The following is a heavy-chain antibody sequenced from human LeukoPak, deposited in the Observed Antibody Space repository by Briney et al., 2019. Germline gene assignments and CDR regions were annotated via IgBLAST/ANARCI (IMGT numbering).Heavy chain of an antibody. J-gene: IGHJ4*02. CDR1: GGSISSGSYY. Sequence: SETLSLTCIVSGGSISSGSYYWSWIRQPAGKVLEWIGRIYTSGSTNYNPSLKSRVTISVDTSKNQFSLKLSSVTAADTAVYYTAIESYYYDSSAQEYWGQASPVTVSS. CDR2: IYTSGST. D-gene: IGHD3-22*01. V-gene: IGHV4-61*02. CDR3: AIESYYYDSSAQEY.